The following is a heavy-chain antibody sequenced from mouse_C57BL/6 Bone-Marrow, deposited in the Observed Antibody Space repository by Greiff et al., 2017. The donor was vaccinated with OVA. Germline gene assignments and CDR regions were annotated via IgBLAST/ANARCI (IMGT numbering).Heavy chain of an antibody. V-gene: IGHV5-16*01. D-gene: IGHD4-1*02. J-gene: IGHJ4*01. CDR1: GFTFSDYY. Sequence: EVQGVESAGGLVQPGSSMKLSCTASGFTFSDYYMAWVRQVPEKGLEWVANINYDGSSTYYLDSLKSRFIISRDNAKNILYLQMSSLKSEDTATYYCARDFSNWDDYAMDYWGQGASVTVSS. CDR2: INYDGSST. CDR3: ARDFSNWDDYAMDY.